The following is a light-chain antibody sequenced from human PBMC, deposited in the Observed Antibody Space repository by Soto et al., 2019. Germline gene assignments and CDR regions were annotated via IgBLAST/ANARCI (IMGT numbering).Light chain of an antibody. J-gene: IGKJ1*01. V-gene: IGKV3-11*01. CDR2: DAS. CDR1: QSVSSSY. CDR3: QQRSNWWT. Sequence: EIVLTQSPGTLSLSPGERVTLSCRASQSVSSSYLAWYQQKPGQAPRLLIYDASNRATGIPARFSGSGSGTDFTLTISSLEPEDFAVYYCQQRSNWWTVGQGTKVDIK.